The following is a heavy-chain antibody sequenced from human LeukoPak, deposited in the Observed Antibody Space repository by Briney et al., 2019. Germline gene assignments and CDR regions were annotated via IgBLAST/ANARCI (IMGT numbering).Heavy chain of an antibody. CDR1: GFTFSGSA. V-gene: IGHV3-73*01. Sequence: GGSLRLSCAASGFTFSGSAMHWVRQASGKGLEWVGRIRSKANSYATAYAASVKGRFTISRDDSKNTAYLQMHSLKTEDTAVYYCTPRLGDFWSGYYSFDYWGQGTLVTVSS. CDR2: IRSKANSYAT. J-gene: IGHJ4*02. CDR3: TPRLGDFWSGYYSFDY. D-gene: IGHD3-3*01.